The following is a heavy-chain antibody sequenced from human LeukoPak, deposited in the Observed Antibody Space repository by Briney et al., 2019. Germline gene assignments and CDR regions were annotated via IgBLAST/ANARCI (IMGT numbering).Heavy chain of an antibody. V-gene: IGHV3-21*01. J-gene: IGHJ3*02. D-gene: IGHD5-18*01. Sequence: GGSLRLSCAASGFTFSSYGMSWVRQAPGKGLEWVSSISSSSSYIYYADSVKGRFTISRDNAKNSLYLQMNSLRAEDTAVYYCARVLGGYSYGWGAFDIWGQGTMVTVSS. CDR1: GFTFSSYG. CDR2: ISSSSSYI. CDR3: ARVLGGYSYGWGAFDI.